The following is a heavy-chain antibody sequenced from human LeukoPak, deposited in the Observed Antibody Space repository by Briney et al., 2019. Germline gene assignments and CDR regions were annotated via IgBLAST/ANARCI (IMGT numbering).Heavy chain of an antibody. V-gene: IGHV3-48*03. CDR2: ISSSGSTI. Sequence: SGGSLRLSCAASGFTFSSYEMNWVRQAPGKGLVWVSYISSSGSTIYYADSVKGRFTISRDNAKNSLYLQMNSLRAEDTAVYYCAELGITMIGGVWGKGTTVTISS. J-gene: IGHJ6*04. CDR3: AELGITMIGGV. CDR1: GFTFSSYE. D-gene: IGHD3-10*02.